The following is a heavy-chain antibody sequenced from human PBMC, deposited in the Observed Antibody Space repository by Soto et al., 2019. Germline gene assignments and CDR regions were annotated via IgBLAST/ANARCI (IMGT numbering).Heavy chain of an antibody. CDR2: ISPYNGNT. Sequence: QVQLVQSGAEVKEPGASVKVSCKASGYTFTSYGISWVRQAPGQGLECMGWISPYNGNTNYAQMLQGRVTMTTDTXXSTAYMELSSLRSDDTAVYYCARLNSGNYYYYGMDVWGQGTTVTVSS. CDR3: ARLNSGNYYYYGMDV. CDR1: GYTFTSYG. J-gene: IGHJ6*02. D-gene: IGHD7-27*01. V-gene: IGHV1-18*01.